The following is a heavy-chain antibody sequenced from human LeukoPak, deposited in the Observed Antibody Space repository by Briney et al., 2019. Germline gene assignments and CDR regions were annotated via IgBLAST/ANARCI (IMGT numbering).Heavy chain of an antibody. V-gene: IGHV3-7*01. CDR2: IKQDGSET. Sequence: GGSLRLSCAASGFTFTNYWMSWVRQAPGKGLEWVANIKQDGSETGYVESVVGRFTVSRDNAKNSIFLQLNNMRAEDTAVYYCARDPETQRGRDGLGSWGQGTLVTVSS. D-gene: IGHD1-14*01. J-gene: IGHJ4*02. CDR3: ARDPETQRGRDGLGS. CDR1: GFTFTNYW.